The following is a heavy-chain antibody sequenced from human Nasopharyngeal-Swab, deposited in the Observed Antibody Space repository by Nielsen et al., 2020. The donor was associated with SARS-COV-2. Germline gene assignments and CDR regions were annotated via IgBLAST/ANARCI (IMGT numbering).Heavy chain of an antibody. V-gene: IGHV3-30*14. J-gene: IGHJ4*02. CDR3: AKAGDSSGWSPPYYFDY. Sequence: GGSLRLSCAASGLTFRNYAMHWVRQAPGMGLEWVALISYDGVNKFYADSVKGRFTISRDNSKNTLYLKMNSLRAEDTAVYYCAKAGDSSGWSPPYYFDYWGQGTLVTVSS. CDR1: GLTFRNYA. D-gene: IGHD6-19*01. CDR2: ISYDGVNK.